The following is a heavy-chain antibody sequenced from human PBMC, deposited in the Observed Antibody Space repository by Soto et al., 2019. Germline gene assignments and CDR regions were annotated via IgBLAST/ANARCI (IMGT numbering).Heavy chain of an antibody. V-gene: IGHV3-73*02. J-gene: IGHJ4*02. CDR1: GFSFSDSA. Sequence: EVQLVESGGGLVQPGGSLKLSCAASGFSFSDSAIHWVRQASGKGLEWVGRTRSKAHSYATAFAASVKGRFTISRDDSKNTVYLQMNSLKTEDTAVYYCTRHTVDYWGLGTLVTVSS. D-gene: IGHD4-4*01. CDR3: TRHTVDY. CDR2: TRSKAHSYAT.